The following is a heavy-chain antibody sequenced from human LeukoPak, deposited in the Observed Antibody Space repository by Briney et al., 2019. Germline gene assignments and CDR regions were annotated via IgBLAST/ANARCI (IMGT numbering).Heavy chain of an antibody. V-gene: IGHV1-2*02. J-gene: IGHJ4*02. CDR1: GYTFTGYY. CDR2: INPNSGGT. D-gene: IGHD3-9*01. Sequence: ASVKVSCKASGYTFTGYYMHWVRQAPGQGLEWMGWINPNSGGTNYAQKFQGRVTMTRDTSISTAYMELSRLRFDDTAVYYCARAPYYDILTGSDYWGQGTLVTVSS. CDR3: ARAPYYDILTGSDY.